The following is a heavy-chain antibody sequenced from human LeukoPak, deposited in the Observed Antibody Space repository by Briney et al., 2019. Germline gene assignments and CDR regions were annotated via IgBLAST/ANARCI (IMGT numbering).Heavy chain of an antibody. CDR3: AKSVYYGSGSYYLFDY. Sequence: GGSLRLSCAASGFTFSSYGMHWVRQAPGKGLEWVAFIRYDGSNKYYADSVKGRFTISRDNSKNTLYLQMNSLRAEDTAVYYCAKSVYYGSGSYYLFDYWGQGTLVTVSS. CDR2: IRYDGSNK. CDR1: GFTFSSYG. J-gene: IGHJ4*02. V-gene: IGHV3-30*02. D-gene: IGHD3-10*01.